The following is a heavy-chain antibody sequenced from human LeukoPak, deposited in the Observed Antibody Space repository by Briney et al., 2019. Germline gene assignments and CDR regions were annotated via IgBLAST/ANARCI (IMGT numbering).Heavy chain of an antibody. V-gene: IGHV3-48*04. J-gene: IGHJ3*02. CDR1: GFTFSSYS. Sequence: GGSLRLSCAASGFTFSSYSMSWVRQAPGKGLEWISYIRSGSSTVYYADSVRGRFTISRDNAKNSLYLQMNSLRAEDTALYYCAKTGQRHAFDIWGQGTMVTVSS. CDR3: AKTGQRHAFDI. D-gene: IGHD1-1*01. CDR2: IRSGSSTV.